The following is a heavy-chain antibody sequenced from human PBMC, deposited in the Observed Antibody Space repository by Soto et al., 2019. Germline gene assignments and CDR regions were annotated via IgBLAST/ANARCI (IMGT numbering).Heavy chain of an antibody. CDR1: GYTFTGYY. CDR3: ARSPLGIATKFDP. D-gene: IGHD6-13*01. CDR2: INPNSGGT. V-gene: IGHV1-2*02. J-gene: IGHJ5*02. Sequence: GASVKVSCKASGYTFTGYYMHWVRQAPGQGLEWMGWINPNSGGTNYAQKFQGRVTMTRDTSISTAYMELSRLRSDDTAVYYCARSPLGIATKFDPWGQGTLVTVSS.